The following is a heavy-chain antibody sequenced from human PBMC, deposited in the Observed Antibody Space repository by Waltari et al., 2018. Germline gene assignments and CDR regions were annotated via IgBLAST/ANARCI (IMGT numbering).Heavy chain of an antibody. CDR2: IYYSGST. CDR1: GGSLSSYY. Sequence: QVQLQESGPGLVKPSETLSLTCTVSGGSLSSYYWSWIRPPPGKGLEWIGYIYYSGSTNYNPSLKSRVTISVDTSKNQFSLKLSSVTAADTAVYYCARENYDFWSGYYPNWFDPWGQGTLVTVSS. CDR3: ARENYDFWSGYYPNWFDP. D-gene: IGHD3-3*01. V-gene: IGHV4-59*01. J-gene: IGHJ5*02.